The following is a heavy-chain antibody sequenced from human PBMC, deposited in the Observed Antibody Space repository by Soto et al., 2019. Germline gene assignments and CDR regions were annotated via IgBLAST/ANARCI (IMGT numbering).Heavy chain of an antibody. CDR3: ARACMTTFSYGDYYGMDV. V-gene: IGHV1-18*01. Sequence: ASVKVSCKASGYTFTSYGISWVRQAPGQGLEWMGWISAYNGHTNYAQKLQGRVTMTTDTSTSTAYMELRSLRSNDTAVYYCARACMTTFSYGDYYGMDVWGQGTMVTVSS. D-gene: IGHD3-16*01. CDR1: GYTFTSYG. CDR2: ISAYNGHT. J-gene: IGHJ6*01.